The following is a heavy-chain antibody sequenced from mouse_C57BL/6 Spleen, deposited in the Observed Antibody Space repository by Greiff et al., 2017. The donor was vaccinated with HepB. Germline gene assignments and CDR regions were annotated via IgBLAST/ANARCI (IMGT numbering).Heavy chain of an antibody. CDR2: ISSGSSTI. D-gene: IGHD1-1*01. V-gene: IGHV5-17*01. Sequence: EVRGVESGGGLVKPGGSLKLSCAASGFTFSDYGMHWVRQAPEKGLEWVAYISSGSSTIYYADTVKGRFTISRDNAKNTLFLQMTSLRSEDTAMYYCARGLTTPTELGEDYWGQGTTLTVSS. CDR3: ARGLTTPTELGEDY. CDR1: GFTFSDYG. J-gene: IGHJ2*01.